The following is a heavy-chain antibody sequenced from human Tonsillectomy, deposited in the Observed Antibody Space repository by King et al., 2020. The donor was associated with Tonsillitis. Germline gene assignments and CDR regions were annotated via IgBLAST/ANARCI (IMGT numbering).Heavy chain of an antibody. Sequence: LQLQESGSGLVKPSQTLSLTCAVSGVSISSGGYSWSWIRQPPGKGLEWIGYIYEGGNTDYNPSLKSRVTISVDRSKNQFSLRLSSVPAANTAVYYCTKSSAEGYDAFDIWGQGTMVTVSS. CDR1: GVSISSGGYS. V-gene: IGHV4-30-2*01. CDR3: TKSSAEGYDAFDI. J-gene: IGHJ3*02. D-gene: IGHD3-22*01. CDR2: IYEGGNT.